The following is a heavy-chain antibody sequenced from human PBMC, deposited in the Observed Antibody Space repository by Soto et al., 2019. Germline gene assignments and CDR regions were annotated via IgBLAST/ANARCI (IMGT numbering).Heavy chain of an antibody. CDR2: IYTTGST. V-gene: IGHV4-4*07. D-gene: IGHD2-15*01. CDR3: ARGGRGVAAILFDY. J-gene: IGHJ4*02. Sequence: TLSLTCTVSGGSISSYYWSWIRQPAGKGLEWIGRIYTTGSTNYNPSLKSRVTMSVDTSKNHFSLKLSSVTAADTAVYYCARGGRGVAAILFDYWGQGTLVTVSS. CDR1: GGSISSYY.